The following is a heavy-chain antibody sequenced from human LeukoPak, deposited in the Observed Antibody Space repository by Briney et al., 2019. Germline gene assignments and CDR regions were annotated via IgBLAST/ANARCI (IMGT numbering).Heavy chain of an antibody. D-gene: IGHD2-2*01. CDR2: INPNSAGT. CDR3: ARARAYQLLSDAFDI. Sequence: ASVKVSCKASGYTFTGYYMHWVRQAPGQGLEWMGWINPNSAGTNYAQKFQGRVTMTRDTSISTAYMELSRLRSDDTAVYYCARARAYQLLSDAFDIWGQGTMVTVSS. V-gene: IGHV1-2*02. CDR1: GYTFTGYY. J-gene: IGHJ3*02.